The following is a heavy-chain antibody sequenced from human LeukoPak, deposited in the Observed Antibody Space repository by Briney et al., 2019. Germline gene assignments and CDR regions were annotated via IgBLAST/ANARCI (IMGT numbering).Heavy chain of an antibody. V-gene: IGHV1-69*04. Sequence: ASVKVSCKASGGTFSSYAISWVRQAPGQGLEWMGRIIPILGIANYAQKFQGRVTITADKSTSTAYMELSSLRSEDTAVYYCARVGGDGYNRGIDYWGQGTLVTVSS. D-gene: IGHD5-24*01. J-gene: IGHJ4*02. CDR3: ARVGGDGYNRGIDY. CDR1: GGTFSSYA. CDR2: IIPILGIA.